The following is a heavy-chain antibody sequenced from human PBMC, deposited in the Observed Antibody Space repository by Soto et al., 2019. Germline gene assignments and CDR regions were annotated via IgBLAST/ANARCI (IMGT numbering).Heavy chain of an antibody. Sequence: GGSLRLSCAASGFTVSSNYMSWVRQAPGKGLEWVSVIYSGGSTYYADSVKGRFTISRHNSKNTLYLQMNSLRAEDTAVYYCARDCSSGGSCYQDAFDIWGQGTMVTVSS. CDR3: ARDCSSGGSCYQDAFDI. V-gene: IGHV3-53*04. D-gene: IGHD2-15*01. J-gene: IGHJ3*02. CDR2: IYSGGST. CDR1: GFTVSSNY.